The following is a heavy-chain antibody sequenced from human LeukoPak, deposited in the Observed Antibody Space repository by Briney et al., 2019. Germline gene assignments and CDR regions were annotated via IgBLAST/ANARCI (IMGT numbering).Heavy chain of an antibody. J-gene: IGHJ4*02. Sequence: ASVKVSCKASGGTFSSYAISWVRQAPGQGLKWMGRIIPILGIANYAQKFQGRVTITADKSTSTAYMELSSLRSEDTAVYYCARYCSSTSCYYYFDYWGQGTLVTVSS. CDR2: IIPILGIA. V-gene: IGHV1-69*04. D-gene: IGHD2-2*01. CDR3: ARYCSSTSCYYYFDY. CDR1: GGTFSSYA.